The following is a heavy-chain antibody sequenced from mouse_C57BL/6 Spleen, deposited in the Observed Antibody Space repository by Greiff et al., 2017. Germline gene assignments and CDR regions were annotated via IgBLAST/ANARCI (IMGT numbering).Heavy chain of an antibody. D-gene: IGHD3-2*02. CDR3: ARVTAQGY. CDR2: IHPNSGST. V-gene: IGHV1-64*01. CDR1: GYTFTSSW. J-gene: IGHJ2*01. Sequence: QVQLKQPGAELVKPGASVKLSCKASGYTFTSSWMHWVKQRPGQGLEWIGLIHPNSGSTNYNEKFKSKATLTVDKSSSTAYMQSSSLTSEDSAVYYCARVTAQGYWGQGTTLTVSS.